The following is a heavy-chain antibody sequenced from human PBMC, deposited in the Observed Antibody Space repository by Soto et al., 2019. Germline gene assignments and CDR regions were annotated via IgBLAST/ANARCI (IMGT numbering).Heavy chain of an antibody. CDR1: GFTFSSYG. V-gene: IGHV3-33*01. Sequence: GGSLRLSCAASGFTFSSYGMHWVRQAPGKGLEWVAVIWYDGSNKYYADSVKGRFTISRDNSKNTLYLQMNSLRAEDTAVYYCARDPRTVAGKYYFDYWGQGTLVTVSS. CDR2: IWYDGSNK. J-gene: IGHJ4*02. CDR3: ARDPRTVAGKYYFDY. D-gene: IGHD6-19*01.